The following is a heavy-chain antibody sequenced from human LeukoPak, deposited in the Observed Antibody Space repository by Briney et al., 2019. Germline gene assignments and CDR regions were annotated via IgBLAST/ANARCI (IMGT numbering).Heavy chain of an antibody. V-gene: IGHV3-21*01. D-gene: IGHD3-3*01. CDR3: ARVSSSGSITIFGVVPEFDAFDI. J-gene: IGHJ3*02. CDR2: ISSSSSYI. Sequence: PGGSLRLSCAASGFTFSSYSMNWVRQAPGKGLEWVSSISSSSSYIYYADSVKGRFTISRDNAKNSLYLQMNSLRAEDTAVYYCARVSSSGSITIFGVVPEFDAFDIWGQGTMVTVSS. CDR1: GFTFSSYS.